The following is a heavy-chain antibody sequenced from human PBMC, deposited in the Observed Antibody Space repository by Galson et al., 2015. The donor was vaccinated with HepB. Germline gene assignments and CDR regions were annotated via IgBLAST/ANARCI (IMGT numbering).Heavy chain of an antibody. Sequence: SVKVSCKASGYTFTGYYMHWVRQAPGQGLEWMGRINPNSGGTNYAQKFQGRVTMTRDTSISTAYMELSRLRSDDTAVYYCARGGFVVVPAARFDPWGQGTLVTVS. D-gene: IGHD2-2*01. V-gene: IGHV1-2*06. J-gene: IGHJ5*02. CDR1: GYTFTGYY. CDR2: INPNSGGT. CDR3: ARGGFVVVPAARFDP.